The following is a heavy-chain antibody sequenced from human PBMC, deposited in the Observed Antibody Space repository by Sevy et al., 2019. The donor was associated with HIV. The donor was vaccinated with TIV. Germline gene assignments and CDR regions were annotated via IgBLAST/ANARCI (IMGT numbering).Heavy chain of an antibody. CDR3: ARDLANRGAYHI. CDR2: ISSTTTYR. CDR1: GFTFRDYS. Sequence: GGSLRLSCAASGFTFRDYSMSWVRQAPGEGLEWVASISSTTTYRYYADSVKGRFTISRDNANNSLYLQMESLRAEDTAVNYCARDLANRGAYHIWGQGTMVTVSS. J-gene: IGHJ3*02. D-gene: IGHD3-16*01. V-gene: IGHV3-21*01.